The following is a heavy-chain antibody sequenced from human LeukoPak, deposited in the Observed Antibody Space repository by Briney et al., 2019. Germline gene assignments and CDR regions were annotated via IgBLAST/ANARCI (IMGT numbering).Heavy chain of an antibody. CDR1: GGSFSGYY. J-gene: IGHJ4*02. D-gene: IGHD6-13*01. CDR3: ARRYSSSFWYFDY. V-gene: IGHV4-34*01. Sequence: SETLSLTCAVYGGSFSGYYWSWIRQPPGKGLEWIGEINHSGSTNYNPSLKSRVTISVDTSKNQFSLKLSSVTAADTAVYYCARRYSSSFWYFDYWGQGTLVTVSS. CDR2: INHSGST.